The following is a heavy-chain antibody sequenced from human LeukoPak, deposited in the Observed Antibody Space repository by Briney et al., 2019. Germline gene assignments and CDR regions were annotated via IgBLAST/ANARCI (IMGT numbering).Heavy chain of an antibody. D-gene: IGHD3-22*01. CDR2: IYYSGST. J-gene: IGHJ4*02. CDR3: ARDSGYYYDSSGSGIDY. Sequence: PSETLSLTCTVSGGSISSGDYYWSWIRQPPGKGLEWIGYIYYSGSTYYNPSLKSRVTISVDTSKNQFSLKLSSVTAADTAVYYCARDSGYYYDSSGSGIDYWGQGTLVTVSS. V-gene: IGHV4-30-4*01. CDR1: GGSISSGDYY.